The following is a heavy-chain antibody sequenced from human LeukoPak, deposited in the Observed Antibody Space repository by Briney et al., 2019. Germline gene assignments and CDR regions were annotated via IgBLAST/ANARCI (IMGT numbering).Heavy chain of an antibody. CDR2: IYYSGST. CDR3: ARVDLGYCSGGSCLNWFDP. D-gene: IGHD2-15*01. V-gene: IGHV4-30-4*01. Sequence: SETLSLTCTVSGGSISSGGYYWSWIRQPPGKGLEWIGYIYYSGSTYYNPSLKSRVTISVDTSKNQFSLKLSSVTAADTAVYYCARVDLGYCSGGSCLNWFDPWGQGTLVTVSS. CDR1: GGSISSGGYY. J-gene: IGHJ5*02.